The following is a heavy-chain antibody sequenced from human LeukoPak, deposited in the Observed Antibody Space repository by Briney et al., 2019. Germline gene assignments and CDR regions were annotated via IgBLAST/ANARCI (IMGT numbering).Heavy chain of an antibody. CDR3: ARGRWLVDSARNYYYYYYMDV. CDR2: IIPIFGTA. CDR1: GGTFSSYA. D-gene: IGHD6-19*01. Sequence: SVKVSCKASGGTFSSYAISWVRQATGQGLEWMGRIIPIFGTANYAQKFQGRVTITTDESTSTAYMELSSLRSEDTAVYYCARGRWLVDSARNYYYYYYMDVWGKGTTVTVSS. V-gene: IGHV1-69*05. J-gene: IGHJ6*03.